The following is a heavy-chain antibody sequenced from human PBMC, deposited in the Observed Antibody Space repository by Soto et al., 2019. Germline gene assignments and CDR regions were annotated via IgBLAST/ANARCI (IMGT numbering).Heavy chain of an antibody. D-gene: IGHD1-1*01. CDR1: GYNFAGYW. Sequence: GESLKISCKGSGYNFAGYWIAWVRQMPGKGLELMGIIYPSDSDTRYRPSFQGQVTISADKSISSAYLQWSSLRASDTAMYYCARGGMSTRTFDYWGQGTPVTVSS. CDR2: IYPSDSDT. J-gene: IGHJ4*02. CDR3: ARGGMSTRTFDY. V-gene: IGHV5-51*01.